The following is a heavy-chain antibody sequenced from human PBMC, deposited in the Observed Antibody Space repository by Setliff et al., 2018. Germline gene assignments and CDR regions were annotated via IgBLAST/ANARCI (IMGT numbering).Heavy chain of an antibody. CDR3: ATIGLDTAMITGVLFDF. CDR1: GYSFTTYN. D-gene: IGHD5-18*01. Sequence: GASVKVSCKASGYSFTTYNIHWFRQAPGQGLEWVGIIFPSDGSTAYAEKFQGGVTMTRDTSTRTVYMELSSLRSEDTAVYYCATIGLDTAMITGVLFDFWGQGTLVTVPQ. J-gene: IGHJ4*02. V-gene: IGHV1-46*01. CDR2: IFPSDGST.